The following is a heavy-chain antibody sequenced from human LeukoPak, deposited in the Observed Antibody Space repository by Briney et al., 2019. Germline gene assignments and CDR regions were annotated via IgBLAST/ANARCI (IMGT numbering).Heavy chain of an antibody. CDR2: IDSGGGST. Sequence: PGGSLRLSCVASEYTFSNYAMSWVRQAPGKGLEWVSSIDSGGGSTYYADSVRGRFTISRDNSKNTLYLQMNSLRAEDTAVYYCARDGRASSGYDYRPYYYYGMDVWGQGTTVTVSS. CDR3: ARDGRASSGYDYRPYYYYGMDV. V-gene: IGHV3-23*01. CDR1: EYTFSNYA. D-gene: IGHD5-12*01. J-gene: IGHJ6*02.